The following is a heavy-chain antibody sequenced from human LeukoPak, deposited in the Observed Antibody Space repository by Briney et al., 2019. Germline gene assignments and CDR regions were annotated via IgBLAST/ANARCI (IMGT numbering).Heavy chain of an antibody. Sequence: GGSLRLSCAASGFTFSTYWMHWVRQAPGKGLVWVSRIKSDGGTNYADSVKGRFTISRDNAKKTVSLPMNSLRPEDTGVYYCARAPSEIGGYYPEYFRHWGQGTLVTVSS. CDR1: GFTFSTYW. D-gene: IGHD3-22*01. V-gene: IGHV3-74*01. J-gene: IGHJ1*01. CDR3: ARAPSEIGGYYPEYFRH. CDR2: IKSDGGT.